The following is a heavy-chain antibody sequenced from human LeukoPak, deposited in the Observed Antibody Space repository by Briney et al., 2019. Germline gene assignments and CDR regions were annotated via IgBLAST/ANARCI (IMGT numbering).Heavy chain of an antibody. Sequence: SETLSLTCTVSGGSITNYYWTWIRQPPGKGPEWIGYISYNGNTNYNPSLKSRVTISIDTSKNQFSLRLSSVTAADTAVYYCSRAPFSNPEFWGQGTLVTVSS. V-gene: IGHV4-59*01. J-gene: IGHJ4*02. CDR2: ISYNGNT. D-gene: IGHD4-11*01. CDR1: GGSITNYY. CDR3: SRAPFSNPEF.